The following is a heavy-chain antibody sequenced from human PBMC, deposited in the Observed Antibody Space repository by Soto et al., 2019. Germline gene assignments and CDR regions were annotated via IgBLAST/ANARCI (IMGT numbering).Heavy chain of an antibody. Sequence: EQLVQSGADVKKPGSSVRVSCKTSGGPFGNSAISWVRQAPAQRLEWIGEIIPVFDKANYAQNFQGRLTITADDSTATVFMRLSSLRSEDTAVYFCARLRRDWGDAFDLWGQGTLVTVSS. J-gene: IGHJ3*01. CDR1: GGPFGNSA. CDR2: IIPVFDKA. D-gene: IGHD3-16*01. CDR3: ARLRRDWGDAFDL. V-gene: IGHV1-69*01.